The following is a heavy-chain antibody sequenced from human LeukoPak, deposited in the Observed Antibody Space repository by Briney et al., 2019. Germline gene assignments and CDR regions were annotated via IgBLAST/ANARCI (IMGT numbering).Heavy chain of an antibody. CDR2: IYYSGST. CDR3: ARGIVVVPLDY. D-gene: IGHD2-21*01. CDR1: GGSISRDY. J-gene: IGHJ4*02. V-gene: IGHV4-59*01. Sequence: SETLSLTCTVSGGSISRDYWSWIRQPPGKGLEWIGYIYYSGSTNYNPSLKSRVTISVDTSKNQFSLKLSSVTAADTAVYYCARGIVVVPLDYWGQGTLVTVSS.